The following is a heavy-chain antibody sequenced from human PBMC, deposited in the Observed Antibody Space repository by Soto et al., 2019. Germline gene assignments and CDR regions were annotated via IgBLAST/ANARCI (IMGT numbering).Heavy chain of an antibody. CDR2: ISAYNGNT. CDR1: GYTFTSSG. J-gene: IGHJ5*02. V-gene: IGHV1-18*01. CDR3: ARDPLRIAAAGTARGFDP. Sequence: QVQLVQSGAEVKKPGASVKVSCKASGYTFTSSGISWVRQAPGQGLEWMGWISAYNGNTNYAQKLQGRVTMTTDTSTSTAYMELRSLRSDDTSVYYCARDPLRIAAAGTARGFDPWGQGTLVTVSS. D-gene: IGHD6-13*01.